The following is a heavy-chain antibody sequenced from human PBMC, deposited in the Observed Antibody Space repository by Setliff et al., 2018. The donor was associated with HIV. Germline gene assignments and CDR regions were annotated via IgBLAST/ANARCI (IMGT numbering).Heavy chain of an antibody. CDR1: GYTFINYH. CDR3: ARVPVSNYYYYMDV. Sequence: ASVKVSCKASGYTFINYHITWVRQAPGQGLEWVGSISASGINTNYTQGRVTMTTDISTSTAYMELRSLRSADSAVYYCARVPVSNYYYYMDVWGKGTTVTVTS. CDR2: ISASGINT. V-gene: IGHV1-18*01. J-gene: IGHJ6*03.